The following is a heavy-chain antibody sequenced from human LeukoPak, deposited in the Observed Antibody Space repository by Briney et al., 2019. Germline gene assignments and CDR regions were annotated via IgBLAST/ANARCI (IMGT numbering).Heavy chain of an antibody. D-gene: IGHD2-8*01. CDR2: INQDGNGK. V-gene: IGHV3-7*03. CDR3: ARLMSYSADF. Sequence: GGSLGLSCAASGFILNNYWMTWVRQAPGKGLEWVASINQDGNGKNYVDSVKGRFTISRDNARNSLYLQINSLRAEDTAVYYCARLMSYSADFWGQGTLVTVSS. J-gene: IGHJ4*02. CDR1: GFILNNYW.